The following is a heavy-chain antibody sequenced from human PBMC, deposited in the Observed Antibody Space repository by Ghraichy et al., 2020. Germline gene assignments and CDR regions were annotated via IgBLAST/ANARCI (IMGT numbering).Heavy chain of an antibody. V-gene: IGHV2-70*11. CDR1: GFSLSTSGMC. Sequence: SGPTLVKPTQTLTLTCTFSGFSLSTSGMCVSWIRQPPGKALEWLSRIDWDDDKYYSTSLKTRITISKDTSKNQVVLIMTNMDTVDTTTYYCARIRNTMVRGINYYYYCMYFWGQVTTVTVSS. CDR3: ARIRNTMVRGINYYYYCMYF. J-gene: IGHJ6*02. CDR2: IDWDDDK. D-gene: IGHD3-10*01.